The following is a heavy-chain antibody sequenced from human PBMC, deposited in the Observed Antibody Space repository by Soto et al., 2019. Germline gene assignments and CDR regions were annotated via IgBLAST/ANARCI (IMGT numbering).Heavy chain of an antibody. CDR1: GFTFSSYS. J-gene: IGHJ5*02. Sequence: GGSLRLSCAASGFTFSSYSMNWVRQAPGKGLEWVSAISGSGGSTYYADSVKGRFTISRDNSKNTLYLQMNSLRAEDTAVYYCSKAWADSWFGGPENNWFDPWGQGTLVTVS. CDR2: ISGSGGST. V-gene: IGHV3-23*01. D-gene: IGHD3-10*01. CDR3: SKAWADSWFGGPENNWFDP.